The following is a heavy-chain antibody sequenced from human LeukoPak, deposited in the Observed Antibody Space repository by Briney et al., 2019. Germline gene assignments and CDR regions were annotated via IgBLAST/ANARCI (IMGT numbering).Heavy chain of an antibody. CDR3: ARSRGLGVVIPFDP. V-gene: IGHV1-8*03. CDR1: GYTFTSYD. D-gene: IGHD3-3*01. J-gene: IGHJ5*02. CDR2: MNPNNGNT. Sequence: ASVKVSCKASGYTFTSYDINWVRQATGQGLEWMGWMNPNNGNTGYAQKFQGRVTITRNTSISTAYMELSSLRSEDTAVYYCARSRGLGVVIPFDPWGQGTLVTVSS.